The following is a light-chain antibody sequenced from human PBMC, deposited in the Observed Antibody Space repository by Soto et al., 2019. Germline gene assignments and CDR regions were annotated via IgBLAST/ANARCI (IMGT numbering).Light chain of an antibody. CDR1: QSVLYSSNNKNY. CDR2: WAS. V-gene: IGKV4-1*01. Sequence: DIVLTQSPDSLAVSLGERATINCTSSQSVLYSSNNKNYLAWYQQKPGQPPKLLIYWASTRESGVPDRFSGSGSGTDFTLTISSLQAEDVAVYYCQQYYSTPTFGQGTKVDIK. CDR3: QQYYSTPT. J-gene: IGKJ1*01.